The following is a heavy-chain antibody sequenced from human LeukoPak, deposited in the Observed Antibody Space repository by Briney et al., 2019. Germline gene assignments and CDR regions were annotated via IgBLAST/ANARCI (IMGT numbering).Heavy chain of an antibody. CDR1: GGTFSGYY. D-gene: IGHD3-22*01. V-gene: IGHV4-34*01. CDR3: AREEHYYDSSGYYPRAYYFDY. Sequence: PSETLSLTCAVYGGTFSGYYWSWIRQPPGKGLEWIGEINHSGSTNYNPSLKSRVTISVDTSKNQFSLKLSSVTAADTAVYYCAREEHYYDSSGYYPRAYYFDYWGQGTLVTVSS. J-gene: IGHJ4*02. CDR2: INHSGST.